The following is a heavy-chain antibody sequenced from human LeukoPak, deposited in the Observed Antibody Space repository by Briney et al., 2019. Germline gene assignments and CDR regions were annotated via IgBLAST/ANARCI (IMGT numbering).Heavy chain of an antibody. Sequence: WETLSLTCTVSGYSISSGYYWGWIGQPPGKGLEWIGSIYHSGSTYYNPSLRSRSTISVDTSKNQFSLKLSPVTAAHPAVYYFARAGDGYTYYYYMDVWGKGNTVTISS. CDR3: ARAGDGYTYYYYMDV. J-gene: IGHJ6*03. V-gene: IGHV4-38-2*02. D-gene: IGHD5-24*01. CDR1: GYSISSGYY. CDR2: IYHSGST.